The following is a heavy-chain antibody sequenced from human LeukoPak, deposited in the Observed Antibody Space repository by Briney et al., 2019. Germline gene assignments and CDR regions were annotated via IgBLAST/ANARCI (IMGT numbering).Heavy chain of an antibody. Sequence: SETLSLTCIVSGASISNSSYYWGWIRQSPGKGLEWIGSIYDSGSNYYNPSLKSRVTISVDTSKNQFSLRLSSVTAADTAVYYCARARTVRGVILKYFDYWGQGTLVTVSS. CDR1: GASISNSSYY. CDR2: IYDSGSN. CDR3: ARARTVRGVILKYFDY. V-gene: IGHV4-39*01. J-gene: IGHJ4*02. D-gene: IGHD3-10*01.